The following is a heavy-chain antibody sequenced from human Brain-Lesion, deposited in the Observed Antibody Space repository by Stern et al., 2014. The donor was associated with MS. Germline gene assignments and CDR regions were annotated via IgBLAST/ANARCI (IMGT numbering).Heavy chain of an antibody. CDR1: GYTFTGYY. Sequence: QVHLVESGAEVKKPAASVKVSCKASGYTFTGYYMHWVRKAPGQGLEWTGWINPKSGGTNYAQKFQGWVTMTRDTSINTAYMELSRLRSDDTAVYYCATYYYDSTGYNDFWGQGTLVTVSS. V-gene: IGHV1-2*04. CDR2: INPKSGGT. CDR3: ATYYYDSTGYNDF. J-gene: IGHJ4*02. D-gene: IGHD3-22*01.